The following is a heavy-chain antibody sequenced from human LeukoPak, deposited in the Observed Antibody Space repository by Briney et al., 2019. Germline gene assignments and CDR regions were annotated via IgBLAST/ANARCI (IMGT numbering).Heavy chain of an antibody. CDR1: GGTFSSYA. V-gene: IGHV1-69*06. CDR2: IIPIFGTA. Sequence: SVKVSCKASGGTFSSYAISWVRQAPGQGLEWMGGIIPIFGTANYAQKFQGRVTITADKSTGTAYMELSSLRSEDTAVYYCARDRRHCSGGSCYSGVDYWGQGTLVTVSS. J-gene: IGHJ4*02. D-gene: IGHD2-15*01. CDR3: ARDRRHCSGGSCYSGVDY.